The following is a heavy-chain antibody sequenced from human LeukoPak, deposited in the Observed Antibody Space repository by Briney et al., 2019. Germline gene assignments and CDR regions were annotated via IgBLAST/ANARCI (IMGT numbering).Heavy chain of an antibody. CDR3: ARAWVYDSSGYDYMDV. CDR1: GGTFSSYA. J-gene: IGHJ6*03. Sequence: GASVKVSCKASGGTFSSYAISWVRQAPGQGLEWMGGIIPIFGTANYAQKFQGRVTITADESTSTAYMELSSLRSEDTAVYYCARAWVYDSSGYDYMDVWGKGTTVTISS. V-gene: IGHV1-69*13. CDR2: IIPIFGTA. D-gene: IGHD3-22*01.